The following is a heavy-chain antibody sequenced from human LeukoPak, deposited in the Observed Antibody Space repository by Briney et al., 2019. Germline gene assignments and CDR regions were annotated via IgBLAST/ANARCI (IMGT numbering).Heavy chain of an antibody. D-gene: IGHD3-22*01. CDR3: ARHAHYYDSSGYYPFDY. V-gene: IGHV4-59*08. Sequence: SETLSLTCTVSGDSISSYYWSWLRQPPGKGLEWIGYIYYSGSTNYNPSLKSRVTISVDTSKNQFSLKLNSVTAADTAVYYCARHAHYYDSSGYYPFDYWGQGTLVTVSS. CDR2: IYYSGST. CDR1: GDSISSYY. J-gene: IGHJ4*02.